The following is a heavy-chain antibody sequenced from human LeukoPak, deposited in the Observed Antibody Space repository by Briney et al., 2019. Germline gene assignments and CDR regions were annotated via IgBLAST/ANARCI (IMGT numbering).Heavy chain of an antibody. V-gene: IGHV1-69*04. CDR3: ARGDTAMVTPFDY. CDR2: IIPILGIA. Sequence: SVKVSCKASGYTFTGYYMHWVRQAPGQGPEWMGRIIPILGIANYAQKFQGRVTITADKSTSTAYMELSSLRSEDTAVYYCARGDTAMVTPFDYWGQETLVTVSS. D-gene: IGHD5-18*01. J-gene: IGHJ4*02. CDR1: GYTFTGYY.